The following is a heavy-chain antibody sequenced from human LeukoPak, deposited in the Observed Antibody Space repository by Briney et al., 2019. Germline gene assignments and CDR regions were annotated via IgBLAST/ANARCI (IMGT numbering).Heavy chain of an antibody. CDR1: GFTFSSYA. V-gene: IGHV3-23*01. D-gene: IGHD3-22*01. J-gene: IGHJ3*02. CDR2: ISGSGGST. Sequence: PGGSLRLSCAASGFTFSSYAMSWVRQAPGKGLEWVSAISGSGGSTYYADSVKGRFTISRDNSKNTLYLQMNSLRAEDTAVYYCAKLPYSGRSGYLDAFDIWGQGTMVTVSS. CDR3: AKLPYSGRSGYLDAFDI.